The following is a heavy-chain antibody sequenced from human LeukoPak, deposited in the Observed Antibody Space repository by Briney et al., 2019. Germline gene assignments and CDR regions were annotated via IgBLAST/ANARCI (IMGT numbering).Heavy chain of an antibody. Sequence: QTGGSLRLSCAASGFTFSSYGMHWVRQAPGKGLEWVAFIRYGGSNKYYADSVKGRFTISRDNSKNTLYLQMNSLRAEDTAVFYCARADYYDSGSFYPLNFWGQGTLVTVSS. V-gene: IGHV3-30*02. CDR1: GFTFSSYG. J-gene: IGHJ4*02. CDR2: IRYGGSNK. D-gene: IGHD3-10*01. CDR3: ARADYYDSGSFYPLNF.